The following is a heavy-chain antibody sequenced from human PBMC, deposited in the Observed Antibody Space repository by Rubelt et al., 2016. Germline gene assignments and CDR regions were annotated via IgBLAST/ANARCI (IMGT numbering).Heavy chain of an antibody. V-gene: IGHV1-2*02. CDR2: INPNSGGT. CDR1: GYTFTGYY. Sequence: QVQLVQSGAEVKKPGASVKVSCKASGYTFTGYYMHWVRQAPGQGLEWMGWINPNSGGTNYEQKFQGRVTMTRETAISTAYRELSRLRSDDTAVYYGARDGDDYGYFDRWGRGTLVTVSS. D-gene: IGHD7-27*01. J-gene: IGHJ2*01. CDR3: ARDGDDYGYFDR.